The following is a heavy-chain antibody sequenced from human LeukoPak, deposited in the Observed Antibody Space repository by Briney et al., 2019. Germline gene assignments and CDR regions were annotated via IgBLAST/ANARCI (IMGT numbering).Heavy chain of an antibody. V-gene: IGHV6-1*01. Sequence: SQTLSLTCAISGDSVSSDNAVWNWIRQSPWRGLEWLGRTYYRSKWYNDYALSVRSRITINVDTTKNQFSVQVKSVTPDDTAVYYCVRDSGWRFDQWGQGILVTVSS. CDR3: VRDSGWRFDQ. J-gene: IGHJ4*02. CDR2: TYYRSKWYN. D-gene: IGHD6-19*01. CDR1: GDSVSSDNAV.